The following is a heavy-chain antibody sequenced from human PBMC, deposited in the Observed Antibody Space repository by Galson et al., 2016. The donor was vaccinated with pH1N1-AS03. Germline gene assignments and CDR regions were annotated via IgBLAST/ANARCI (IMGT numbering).Heavy chain of an antibody. V-gene: IGHV4-61*02. CDR2: IYTSGST. D-gene: IGHD2-21*01. Sequence: TLSLTCTVSGGSISSGSYYWSWTRQPAGKGLEWIGRIYTSGSTNYNPSLKSRVTISVDTSKNQFSLKLSSVTAADTAVYYCARGSGTRPTVPDCFDIWGQGTMVTVSS. CDR1: GGSISSGSYY. J-gene: IGHJ3*02. CDR3: ARGSGTRPTVPDCFDI.